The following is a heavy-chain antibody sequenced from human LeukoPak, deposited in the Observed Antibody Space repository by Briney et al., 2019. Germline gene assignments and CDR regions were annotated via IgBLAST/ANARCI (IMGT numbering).Heavy chain of an antibody. D-gene: IGHD3-16*02. V-gene: IGHV3-23*01. Sequence: GGSLRLSCAASGFTFSSSAMSWVRQAPGKGLEWVSAISGSGGSTYYADSVKGRFTISRDNAKNSLYLQMNSLRAEDTAVYYCAREFEGVIVARYYFDYWGQGTLVTVSS. CDR2: ISGSGGST. CDR1: GFTFSSSA. CDR3: AREFEGVIVARYYFDY. J-gene: IGHJ4*02.